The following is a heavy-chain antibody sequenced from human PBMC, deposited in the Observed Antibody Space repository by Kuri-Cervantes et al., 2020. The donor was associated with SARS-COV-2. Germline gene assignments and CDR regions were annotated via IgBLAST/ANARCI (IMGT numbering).Heavy chain of an antibody. Sequence: SETLSLTCTVSGYSISSGYYWGWIRQPPGKGLEWIGSIYHSGSTYYNPSLKSRVTISVDTSKNQFSLKLSSVTAAETAVYYCARHVGYCSSTSCRQGIWFDPWGQGTLVTVSS. V-gene: IGHV4-38-2*02. J-gene: IGHJ5*02. CDR1: GYSISSGYY. CDR2: IYHSGST. CDR3: ARHVGYCSSTSCRQGIWFDP. D-gene: IGHD2-2*01.